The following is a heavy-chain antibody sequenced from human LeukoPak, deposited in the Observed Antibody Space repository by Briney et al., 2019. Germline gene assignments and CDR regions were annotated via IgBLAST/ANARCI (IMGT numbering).Heavy chain of an antibody. D-gene: IGHD6-19*01. CDR1: GFTVSANS. CDR2: IYSGTT. J-gene: IGHJ6*03. CDR3: AREGFSSGWKGDYYYYMDV. Sequence: AGGSLRLSCTVSGFTVSANSMSWVRQAPGKGLEWVSFIYSGTTHYSDSVKGRFTISRDNSKNTLYLQMNSLRAEDTAVYYCAREGFSSGWKGDYYYYMDVWGKGTTVTISS. V-gene: IGHV3-53*01.